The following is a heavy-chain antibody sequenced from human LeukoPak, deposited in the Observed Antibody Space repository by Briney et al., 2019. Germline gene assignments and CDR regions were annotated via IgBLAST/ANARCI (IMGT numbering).Heavy chain of an antibody. CDR1: GFTFSSYG. J-gene: IGHJ4*02. CDR2: ISYDGSNK. V-gene: IGHV3-30*18. CDR3: AKAAHYGSGSYASDY. D-gene: IGHD3-10*01. Sequence: PGGSLRLSCAASGFTFSSYGVHWVRKAPGKGLEWVAVISYDGSNKYYADSVKGRFTISRDNSKNTLYLQMNSLRAEDTAVYYCAKAAHYGSGSYASDYWGQGTLVTVSS.